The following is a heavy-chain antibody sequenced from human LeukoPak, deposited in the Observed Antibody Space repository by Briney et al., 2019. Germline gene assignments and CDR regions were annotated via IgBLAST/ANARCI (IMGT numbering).Heavy chain of an antibody. D-gene: IGHD3-10*01. CDR1: GVSISSYY. CDR2: IYYSGST. Sequence: PSETLSLTCTVSGVSISSYYWSWIRQPPGMGLEWIGYIYYSGSTNYNPSLKSRVTISVDTSKNQFSLKLSSVTAADTAVYYCASGGYYYYGMDVWGQGTTVTVSS. J-gene: IGHJ6*02. V-gene: IGHV4-59*01. CDR3: ASGGYYYYGMDV.